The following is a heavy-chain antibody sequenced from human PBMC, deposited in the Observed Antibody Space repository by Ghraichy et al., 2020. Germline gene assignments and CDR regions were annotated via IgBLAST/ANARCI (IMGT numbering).Heavy chain of an antibody. Sequence: GGSLRLSCAGSRFTFSYHDMSWIRQAPGKGLEWVSYISSSSSYTNYADSVKGRFTISRDNAKDSLYLQMNSLRAEDTAVYYCVRHGGTYYYDYWGQGTLVTVSS. D-gene: IGHD1-26*01. J-gene: IGHJ4*02. CDR3: VRHGGTYYYDY. V-gene: IGHV3-11*06. CDR1: RFTFSYHD. CDR2: ISSSSSYT.